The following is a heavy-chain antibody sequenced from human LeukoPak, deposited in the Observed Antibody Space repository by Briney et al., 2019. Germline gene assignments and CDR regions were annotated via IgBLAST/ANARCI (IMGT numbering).Heavy chain of an antibody. CDR2: IYTSGST. J-gene: IGHJ3*02. V-gene: IGHV4-61*02. CDR3: AGYNWNDEDAFDI. Sequence: PSETLSLTCTVSGGSISSGSYYWSWIRQPAGKGLEWIGRIYTSGSTNYDPPLKSRVTISVDTSKNQFSLKLSSVTAADTAVYYCAGYNWNDEDAFDIWGQGTMVTISS. D-gene: IGHD1-20*01. CDR1: GGSISSGSYY.